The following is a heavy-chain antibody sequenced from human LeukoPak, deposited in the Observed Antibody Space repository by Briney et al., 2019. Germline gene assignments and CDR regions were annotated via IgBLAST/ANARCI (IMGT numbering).Heavy chain of an antibody. J-gene: IGHJ4*02. D-gene: IGHD3-22*01. Sequence: SQTLSLTCAISGDSVSSNSAAWNWIRQSPSRGLEWLGRTYYRSKWYNDYAVSVKSRITINPDTSRNQFSLQLNSVTPEDTAVYYCASLYDSSGYFDYWGQGTLVTVSS. CDR3: ASLYDSSGYFDY. CDR1: GDSVSSNSAA. CDR2: TYYRSKWYN. V-gene: IGHV6-1*01.